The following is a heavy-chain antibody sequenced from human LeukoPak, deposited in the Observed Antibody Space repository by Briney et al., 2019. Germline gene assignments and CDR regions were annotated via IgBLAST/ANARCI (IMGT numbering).Heavy chain of an antibody. CDR3: ARDRGYCSGGSCYYFDY. V-gene: IGHV4-34*01. D-gene: IGHD2-15*01. CDR2: INHSGST. CDR1: GGSLTNYDYH. J-gene: IGHJ4*02. Sequence: PSETLSLTCSVSGGSLTNYDYHWGWIRQPPGKGLEWIGEINHSGSTNYNPSLKSRVTISVDTSKNQFSLKLSSVTAADTAVYYCARDRGYCSGGSCYYFDYWGQGTLVTVSS.